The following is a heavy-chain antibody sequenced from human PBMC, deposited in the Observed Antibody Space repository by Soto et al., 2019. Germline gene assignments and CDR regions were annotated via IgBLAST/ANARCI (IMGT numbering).Heavy chain of an antibody. J-gene: IGHJ4*02. D-gene: IGHD3-10*01. CDR2: ISSSSSYI. Sequence: GGSLRLSCSASGFTFSSYSMNWVRQAPGKGLEWVSSISSSSSYIYYADSVKGRFTISRDNAKNSLYLQMNSLRAEDTAVYYCARDSGPFLSGRSQVWGQGTLVTVSS. CDR3: ARDSGPFLSGRSQV. V-gene: IGHV3-21*01. CDR1: GFTFSSYS.